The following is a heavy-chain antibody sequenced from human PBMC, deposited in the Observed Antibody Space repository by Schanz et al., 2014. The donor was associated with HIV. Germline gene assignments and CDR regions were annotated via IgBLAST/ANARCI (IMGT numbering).Heavy chain of an antibody. Sequence: QVQLVQSGAEVKKPGSSVKVSCKASGGPFSSYAFNWVRQAPGQGLEWMGGIVPIFGTTNYAQRFQGRVSITADESTSTAYMELSGLRSEDTAVYYCTRAYCGADCSRFYYYGTDVWGQGTTVTVSS. CDR2: IVPIFGTT. J-gene: IGHJ6*02. D-gene: IGHD2-21*02. CDR3: TRAYCGADCSRFYYYGTDV. CDR1: GGPFSSYA. V-gene: IGHV1-69*01.